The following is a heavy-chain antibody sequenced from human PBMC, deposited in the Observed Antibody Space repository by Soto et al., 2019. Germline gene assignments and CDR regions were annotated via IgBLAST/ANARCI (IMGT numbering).Heavy chain of an antibody. V-gene: IGHV1-46*01. D-gene: IGHD2-8*01. CDR2: INPNGGST. Sequence: ASVKVSCKASGYTFTSYHMHWVRQAPGQGLEWMGIINPNGGSTTYAQKFQGRVTMTRDTSTTTVYMDLSSLRSEDTAVYYCARDYCTNGVCYCGYWGQGTLVTVSS. CDR1: GYTFTSYH. J-gene: IGHJ4*02. CDR3: ARDYCTNGVCYCGY.